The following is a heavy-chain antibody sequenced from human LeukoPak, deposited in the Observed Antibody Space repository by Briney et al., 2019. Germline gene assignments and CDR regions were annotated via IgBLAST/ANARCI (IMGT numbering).Heavy chain of an antibody. CDR3: AKGLLDDY. D-gene: IGHD3-3*01. J-gene: IGHJ4*02. CDR2: INHSGST. CDR1: GGSFSGYY. V-gene: IGHV4-34*01. Sequence: SETLSLTCAVYGGSFSGYYWSWIRQPPGKGLEWIGEINHSGSTNYNPSLKSRVTISVDTSKNQFSLKLSSVTAADTAVYYCAKGLLDDYWGQGTLVTVSS.